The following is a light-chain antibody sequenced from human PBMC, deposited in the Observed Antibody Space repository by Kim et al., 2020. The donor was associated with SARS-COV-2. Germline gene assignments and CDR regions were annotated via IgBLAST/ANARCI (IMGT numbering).Light chain of an antibody. CDR3: QSYNSSNVV. CDR2: EDD. V-gene: IGLV6-57*04. J-gene: IGLJ2*01. Sequence: NFMLTQPHSVSESPGKTVTISCTRSGGSIDDNYVQWYQQRPGGVPTTVIYEDDQRPSGVSDRFSGSIANSSNSASLTIAGLKTEDEADYYCQSYNSSNVVFGGGTQLTVL. CDR1: GGSIDDNY.